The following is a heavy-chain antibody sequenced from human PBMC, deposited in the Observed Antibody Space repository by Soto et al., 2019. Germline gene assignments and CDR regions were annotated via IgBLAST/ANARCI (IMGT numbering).Heavy chain of an antibody. CDR3: ARDYDSSGYPRYYFDY. CDR2: IWYDGSNK. Sequence: QVQLVESGGGVVQPGRSLRLSCAASGFTFSSYGMHWVRQAPGKGLEWVAVIWYDGSNKYYADSVKGRFTISRDNSKNTLYLQMNRLRAEDTAVYYCARDYDSSGYPRYYFDYGAQGTRVTVSS. J-gene: IGHJ4*02. V-gene: IGHV3-33*01. D-gene: IGHD3-22*01. CDR1: GFTFSSYG.